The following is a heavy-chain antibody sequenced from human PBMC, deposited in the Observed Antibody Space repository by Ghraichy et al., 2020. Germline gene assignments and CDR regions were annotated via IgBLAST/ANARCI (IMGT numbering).Heavy chain of an antibody. CDR1: GFTFSSYG. J-gene: IGHJ3*02. CDR2: IRYDGSNK. D-gene: IGHD5-18*01. V-gene: IGHV3-30*02. CDR3: AKDRDTAMLMGDAFDI. Sequence: GGSLRLSCAASGFTFSSYGMHWVRQAPGKGLEWVAFIRYDGSNKYYADSVKGRFTISRDNSKNTLYLQMNSLRAEDTAVYYCAKDRDTAMLMGDAFDIWGQGTMVTVSS.